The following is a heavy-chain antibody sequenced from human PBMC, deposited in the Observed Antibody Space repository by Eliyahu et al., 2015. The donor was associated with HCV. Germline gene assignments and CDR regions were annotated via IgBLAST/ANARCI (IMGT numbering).Heavy chain of an antibody. V-gene: IGHV4-59*01. D-gene: IGHD6-19*01. CDR1: GGSITTYY. Sequence: QVQLQESGPGLVKPSETLSLTCTVSGGSITTYYWSWIRQPPGKGLXWIGYXSLRVGPTTTTPPSKSRVTISVDSSKNQFSLNLTSVTTADTAIYYCASGGGGIAVTGTGGWFDPWGQGTLVTVSS. CDR2: SLRVGPT. J-gene: IGHJ5*02. CDR3: ASGGGGIAVTGTGGWFDP.